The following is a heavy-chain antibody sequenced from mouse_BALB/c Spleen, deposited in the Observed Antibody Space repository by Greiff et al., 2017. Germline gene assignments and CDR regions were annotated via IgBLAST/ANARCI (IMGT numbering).Heavy chain of an antibody. CDR3: ARPYGNYAPYYAMDY. D-gene: IGHD2-10*02. Sequence: VQLQQSGPELVKPGASVKISCKASGYAFSSSWMNWVKQRPGQGLEWIGRIYPGDGDTNYNGKFKGKATLTADKSSSTAYMQLSSLTSVDSAVYFCARPYGNYAPYYAMDYWGQGTSVTVSS. CDR1: GYAFSSSW. CDR2: IYPGDGDT. J-gene: IGHJ4*01. V-gene: IGHV1-82*01.